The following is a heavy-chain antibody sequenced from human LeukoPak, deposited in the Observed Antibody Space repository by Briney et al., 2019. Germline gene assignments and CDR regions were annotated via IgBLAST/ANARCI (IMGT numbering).Heavy chain of an antibody. D-gene: IGHD3-10*01. CDR2: ISANGDYT. CDR1: GFTFSTYP. V-gene: IGHV3-64*02. Sequence: GGSLRLSCAASGFTFSTYPMYWVRQAPGKGLEHVSGISANGDYTNYADSVKGRFFISRDNSKSTVYLQMGSLRTEDTAVYYCAKGTFYHASGTPYTEAFGENWGQGTLVTVS. CDR3: AKGTFYHASGTPYTEAFGEN. J-gene: IGHJ4*02.